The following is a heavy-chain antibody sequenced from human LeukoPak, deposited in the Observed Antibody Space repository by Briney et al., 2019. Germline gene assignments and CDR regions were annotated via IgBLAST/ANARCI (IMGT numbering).Heavy chain of an antibody. CDR1: GGSISSYY. CDR2: IYYSGST. CDR3: GRLPDSRTEAVDI. V-gene: IGHV4-59*08. Sequence: PSETLSLTCTVSGGSISSYYWSWIRQPPGKGLEWIGYIYYSGSTNYNPSLKSRVTISVDTSKNQFSLKLSSVTAADTAVYYCGRLPDSRTEAVDIWGQGTAVTVSS. J-gene: IGHJ3*02. D-gene: IGHD3-22*01.